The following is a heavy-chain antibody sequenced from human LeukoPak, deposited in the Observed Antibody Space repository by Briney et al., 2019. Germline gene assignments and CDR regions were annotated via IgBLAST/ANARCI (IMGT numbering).Heavy chain of an antibody. J-gene: IGHJ4*02. CDR2: ISYDGSNK. V-gene: IGHV3-30*04. D-gene: IGHD5-18*01. Sequence: QPGRSLRLSCAASRFTFSSYAMHWVRQAPGKGLEWVAVISYDGSNKYYAESVKGRFTISRDNSKNTLYLQMNSLRAEDTAVYYCARNGGYSYGYDPCYFDYWGQGTLVTVSS. CDR1: RFTFSSYA. CDR3: ARNGGYSYGYDPCYFDY.